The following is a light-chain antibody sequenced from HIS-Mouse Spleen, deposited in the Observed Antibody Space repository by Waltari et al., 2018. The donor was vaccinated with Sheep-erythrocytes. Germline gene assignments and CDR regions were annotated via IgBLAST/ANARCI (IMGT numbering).Light chain of an antibody. CDR2: DVS. CDR1: SSDVGVYNY. J-gene: IGLJ1*01. Sequence: LTQPRSVSGSPGQSVTISCTGTSSDVGVYNYVSWYQQHPGKAPKLMIYDVSKRPSGVPDRFSGSKSGNTASLTISGLQAEDEADYYCCSYAGSYTFVFGTGTKVTVL. V-gene: IGLV2-11*01. CDR3: CSYAGSYTFV.